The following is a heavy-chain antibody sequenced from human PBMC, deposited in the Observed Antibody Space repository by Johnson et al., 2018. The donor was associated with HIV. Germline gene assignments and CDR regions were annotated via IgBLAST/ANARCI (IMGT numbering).Heavy chain of an antibody. CDR1: GFTFSSHH. J-gene: IGHJ3*02. Sequence: VQLVESGGGLVQPGESLRLSCGASGFTFSSHHMHWVRQAPGKGLEHVSAISGNGGSTYYANSVKGRFTISRDNFKNTLYLQMGSLTAEDMAVYYCARLRYSTSWQEAFDIWGRGTMVTVSS. CDR2: ISGNGGST. CDR3: ARLRYSTSWQEAFDI. D-gene: IGHD6-13*01. V-gene: IGHV3-64*01.